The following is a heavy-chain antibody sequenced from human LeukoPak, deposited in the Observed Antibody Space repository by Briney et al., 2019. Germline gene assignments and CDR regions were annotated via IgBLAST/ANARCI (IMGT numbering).Heavy chain of an antibody. CDR1: GYPFINHG. CDR2: ISCYNGDT. CDR3: ARDRTNSGGRHPFFDY. D-gene: IGHD6-19*01. V-gene: IGHV1-18*01. J-gene: IGHJ4*02. Sequence: ASVKVSCKASGYPFINHGITWVRQAPGQGLEWMGWISCYNGDTHYAQKFQGRVTMATDKPMSTAYMELKSLRSDDTAVYYCARDRTNSGGRHPFFDYWGQGTLVAVSS.